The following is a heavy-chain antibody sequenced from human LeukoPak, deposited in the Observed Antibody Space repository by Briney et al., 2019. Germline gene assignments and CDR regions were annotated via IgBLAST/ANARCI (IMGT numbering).Heavy chain of an antibody. V-gene: IGHV3-21*01. J-gene: IGHJ3*02. Sequence: PGGSLRLSCAASGFTFDDYDMSWVRQAPGKGLEWVSSLSTSSSYIYYADSVKGRFTVSRDNARNSLELQMNSLRAEDTAVYYCARSRRDGDYLFNAFDIWGQGTMVTVSS. CDR3: ARSRRDGDYLFNAFDI. CDR2: LSTSSSYI. CDR1: GFTFDDYD. D-gene: IGHD4-17*01.